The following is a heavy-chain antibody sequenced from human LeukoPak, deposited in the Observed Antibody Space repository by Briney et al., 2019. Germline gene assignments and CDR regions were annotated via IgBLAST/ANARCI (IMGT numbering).Heavy chain of an antibody. J-gene: IGHJ4*02. CDR3: ARDRGDFGSWELDY. D-gene: IGHD1-26*01. CDR2: IYYSGST. V-gene: IGHV4-59*01. CDR1: GGSFSGYY. Sequence: SETLSLTCAVYGGSFSGYYWSWIRQPPGKGLEWIGYIYYSGSTNYNPSLKSRVTISVDTSENQFSLKLSSVTAADTAVYYCARDRGDFGSWELDYWGQGTLVTVSS.